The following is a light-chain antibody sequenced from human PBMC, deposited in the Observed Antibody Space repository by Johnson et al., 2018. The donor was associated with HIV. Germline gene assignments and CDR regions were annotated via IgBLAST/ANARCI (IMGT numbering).Light chain of an antibody. CDR2: QDS. CDR3: GTWDSSLSAGSYV. J-gene: IGLJ1*01. Sequence: VLTQPPSVSVSPGQTASITCSGDKLGDKYACWYQQKPGQSPVLVIYQDSKRPSGIPERFSGSNSGNTATLTISGTQAMDEADYYCGTWDSSLSAGSYVFGTGTKVTVL. V-gene: IGLV3-1*01. CDR1: KLGDKY.